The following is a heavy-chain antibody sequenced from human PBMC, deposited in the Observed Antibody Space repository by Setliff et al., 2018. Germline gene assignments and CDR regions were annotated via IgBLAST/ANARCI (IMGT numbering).Heavy chain of an antibody. Sequence: PGGSLRLSCAASGFTLSTSVLHWVRQAPGKGLEWVAVMWYNGNSQYYADAVKGRFTISRDNSRNPVYLQMDSLRAEDTAVYYCARDLIRGAPNWFDPWGQGTLVTVSS. CDR2: MWYNGNSQ. J-gene: IGHJ5*02. D-gene: IGHD3-10*01. CDR3: ARDLIRGAPNWFDP. V-gene: IGHV3-33*01. CDR1: GFTLSTSV.